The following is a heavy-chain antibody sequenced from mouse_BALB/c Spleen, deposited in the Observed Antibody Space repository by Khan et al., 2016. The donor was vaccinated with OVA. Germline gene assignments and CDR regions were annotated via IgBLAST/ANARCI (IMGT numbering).Heavy chain of an antibody. CDR1: GFTFSTYG. Sequence: EVELVQSGGDLVKPGGSLKLSCAASGFTFSTYGMSWVRQTPDKRLEWVATVSTGGGYTYYPDSVKGRFTISRDNAKNTLYLQMSGLKSEDTAMFYSTGQAYEYDGGGFAYWGQGTLVTVSA. J-gene: IGHJ3*01. CDR2: VSTGGGYT. CDR3: TGQAYEYDGGGFAY. V-gene: IGHV5-6*01. D-gene: IGHD1-1*02.